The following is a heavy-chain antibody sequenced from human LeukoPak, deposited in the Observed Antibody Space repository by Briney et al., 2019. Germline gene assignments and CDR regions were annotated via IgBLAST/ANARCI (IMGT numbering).Heavy chain of an antibody. CDR3: ARDFSMVRGVIIETEGDY. Sequence: PSETLSLTCAVYGGSFSAYYWSWIRQPPGKGLEWIGEINHSGSTNYNPSLKSRVTISVDRSKNQFSLKLSSVTAADTAVYYCARDFSMVRGVIIETEGDYWGQGTLVTVSS. CDR2: INHSGST. CDR1: GGSFSAYY. V-gene: IGHV4-34*01. J-gene: IGHJ4*02. D-gene: IGHD3-10*01.